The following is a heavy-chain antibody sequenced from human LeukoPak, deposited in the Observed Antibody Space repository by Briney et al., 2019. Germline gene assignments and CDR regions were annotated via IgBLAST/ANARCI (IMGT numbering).Heavy chain of an antibody. V-gene: IGHV3-7*01. J-gene: IGHJ5*01. CDR2: IKQDGSEK. CDR3: ARASRGLAVAGSDS. Sequence: GGSLRLSCAASGFTFSSCWMSWVRQAPGKGLEWVANIKQDGSEKYYVDSVKGRFTISRDNAKDSLYLQMSSLRAEDTAVYYCARASRGLAVAGSDSWGQGTLVTVSS. D-gene: IGHD6-19*01. CDR1: GFTFSSCW.